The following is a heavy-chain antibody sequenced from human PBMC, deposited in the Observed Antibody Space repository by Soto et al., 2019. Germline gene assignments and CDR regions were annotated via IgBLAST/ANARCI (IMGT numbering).Heavy chain of an antibody. J-gene: IGHJ4*02. Sequence: GGSLRLSCAVSGFTFSSYAMSWVRQAPERGLEYVSSISGDGVTTYYANSVRGRFTISRDNSEDTLYLQLGSLRTEDMAVYYCARVGDCGGGNCYHQFDSWGQGALVTVSS. CDR3: ARVGDCGGGNCYHQFDS. D-gene: IGHD2-15*01. CDR2: ISGDGVTT. CDR1: GFTFSSYA. V-gene: IGHV3-64*01.